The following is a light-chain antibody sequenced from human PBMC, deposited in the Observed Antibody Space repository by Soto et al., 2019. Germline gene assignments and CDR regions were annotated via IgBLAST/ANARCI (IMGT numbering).Light chain of an antibody. V-gene: IGLV2-14*01. CDR1: SYDVGGYNY. J-gene: IGLJ1*01. Sequence: QCALTQPASVSGSPGQSITISCTGTSYDVGGYNYVSCYQQHPGKAPKLMIFDVSNRPSGVSNRFSGSKSGNTASLTISGLQAEDEADYYCSSYTSSSTYVFGTGTKVTAL. CDR2: DVS. CDR3: SSYTSSSTYV.